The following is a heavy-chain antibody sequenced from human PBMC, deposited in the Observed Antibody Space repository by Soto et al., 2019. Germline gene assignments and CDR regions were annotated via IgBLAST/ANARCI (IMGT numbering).Heavy chain of an antibody. J-gene: IGHJ4*02. CDR2: ISWDSSTI. CDR3: VQGRYPTMATPLDH. D-gene: IGHD2-15*01. V-gene: IGHV3-9*01. Sequence: TGLEWVAGISWDSSTIGYADSVKGRFIISRDDAKNSLYLQMDSLRGEDTALYYCVQGRYPTMATPLDHWGQGTQVIVSS.